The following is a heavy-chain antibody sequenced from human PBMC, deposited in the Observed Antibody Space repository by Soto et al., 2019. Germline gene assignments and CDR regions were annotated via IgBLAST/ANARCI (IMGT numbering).Heavy chain of an antibody. CDR1: GFRFNIYS. Sequence: PGGSLRLSCAASGFRFNIYSMNWIRQAPGKGLEWFAYITSDTNTIKYADSVRGRFTISRDNAKNSVDLQMNSLRDEDTAVYYCARSVEGHFAYWGQGTVVTVSS. J-gene: IGHJ4*02. V-gene: IGHV3-48*02. D-gene: IGHD6-19*01. CDR3: ARSVEGHFAY. CDR2: ITSDTNTI.